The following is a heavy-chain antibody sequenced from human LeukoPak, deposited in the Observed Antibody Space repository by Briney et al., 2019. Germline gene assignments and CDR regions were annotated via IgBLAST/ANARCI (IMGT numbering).Heavy chain of an antibody. CDR1: GFTFSSFE. CDR3: ARVKDHRGIAVAGSDY. CDR2: ISSGGSTI. Sequence: PGGSLRLSCAASGFTFSSFEMKWVRQAPGKGLEWVSYISSGGSTIYYADSVKGRFTISRDNAKNSMYLQMNSLRTEDTAVYYCARVKDHRGIAVAGSDYWGQGTLVTVSS. D-gene: IGHD6-13*01. V-gene: IGHV3-48*03. J-gene: IGHJ4*02.